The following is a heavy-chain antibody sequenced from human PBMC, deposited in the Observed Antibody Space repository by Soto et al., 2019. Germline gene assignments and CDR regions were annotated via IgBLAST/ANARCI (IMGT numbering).Heavy chain of an antibody. CDR3: ARSISPAAADYYYYYMDV. CDR1: GYTFTSYG. CDR2: ISAYNGNT. V-gene: IGHV1-18*01. J-gene: IGHJ6*03. D-gene: IGHD6-13*01. Sequence: ASVKVSCKASGYTFTSYGISWVRQAPGQGLEWMGWISAYNGNTNYAQKLQGRVTMTTDTSTSTAYMELRSLRSDDTAVYYCARSISPAAADYYYYYMDVWGKGTTVTVS.